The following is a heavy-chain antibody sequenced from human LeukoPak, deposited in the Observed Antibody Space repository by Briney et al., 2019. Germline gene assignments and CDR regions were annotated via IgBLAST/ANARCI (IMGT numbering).Heavy chain of an antibody. CDR1: GGSISSGGYS. CDR2: INHSGST. V-gene: IGHV4-30-2*01. D-gene: IGHD3-22*01. CDR3: APGYYYDSSGSSPAVDY. Sequence: PSQTLSLTCAVSGGSISSGGYSWSWIRQPPGKGLEWIGEINHSGSTNYNPSLKSRVTISVDTSKNQFSLKLSSVTAADTAVYYCAPGYYYDSSGSSPAVDYWGQGTLVTVSS. J-gene: IGHJ4*02.